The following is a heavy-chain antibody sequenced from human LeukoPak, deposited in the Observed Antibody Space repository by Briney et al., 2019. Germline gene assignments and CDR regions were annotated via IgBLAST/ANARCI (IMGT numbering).Heavy chain of an antibody. D-gene: IGHD3-22*01. Sequence: PGGSLRLSCAASGFTVSSNYMNWVRQAPGKGLEWVSVFYSGGSTYYADCVKGRFTISRDNSKNTMYLQMNSLRAEDTAVYYCARTPYYYDSSGYFDYWGQGTLVTVSS. V-gene: IGHV3-66*01. CDR3: ARTPYYYDSSGYFDY. CDR2: FYSGGST. J-gene: IGHJ4*02. CDR1: GFTVSSNY.